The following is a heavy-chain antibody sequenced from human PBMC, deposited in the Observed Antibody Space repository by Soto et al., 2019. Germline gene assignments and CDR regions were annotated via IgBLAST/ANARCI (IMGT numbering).Heavy chain of an antibody. CDR3: AKDAGGSGYDFHGATWFDP. CDR1: GFTFDDYA. V-gene: IGHV3-9*01. Sequence: HPGGSLRLSCAASGFTFDDYAMHWVRQAPGKGLEWVSGISWNSGSIGYADSVKGRFTISRDNAKNSLYLQMNSLRAEDTALYYCAKDAGGSGYDFHGATWFDPWDQGTLVTVSS. J-gene: IGHJ5*02. CDR2: ISWNSGSI. D-gene: IGHD5-12*01.